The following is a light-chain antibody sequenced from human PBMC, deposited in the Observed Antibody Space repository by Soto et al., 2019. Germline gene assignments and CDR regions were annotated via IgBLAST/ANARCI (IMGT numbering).Light chain of an antibody. CDR3: QQYNNWPPRGT. CDR1: QSVSSN. Sequence: EIVMTQSPATLSVSPGERATLSCRASQSVSSNLAWYQQQPGQAPRLLIYGASTRATGIPARFSGSGCGTEFTLTISSLQSEDFAVYYCQQYNNWPPRGTFGQGTKVEIK. J-gene: IGKJ1*01. CDR2: GAS. V-gene: IGKV3-15*01.